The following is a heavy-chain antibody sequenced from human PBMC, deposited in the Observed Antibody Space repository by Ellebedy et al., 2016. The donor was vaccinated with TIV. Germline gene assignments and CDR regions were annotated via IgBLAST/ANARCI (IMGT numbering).Heavy chain of an antibody. Sequence: SVKVSXKASRGTFSSYAISWVRQAPGQGLEWMGGIIPIFGTANYAQKFQGRVTITADESTSTAYMELSSLRSEDTAVYYCARDAPRAFGGVSGMDVWGQGTTVTVSS. J-gene: IGHJ6*02. CDR3: ARDAPRAFGGVSGMDV. CDR1: RGTFSSYA. V-gene: IGHV1-69*13. CDR2: IIPIFGTA. D-gene: IGHD3-16*01.